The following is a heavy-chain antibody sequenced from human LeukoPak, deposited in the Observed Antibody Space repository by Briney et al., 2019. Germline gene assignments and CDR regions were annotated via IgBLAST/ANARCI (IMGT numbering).Heavy chain of an antibody. CDR3: ARGGYSGDY. Sequence: SETLSLTCTVSGDSISTSNSYWGWIRQPPGKGLEWIGSIYYSGNTYYNASLKSRVTISVDTSKNQFSLKLSSVTAADTAVYYCARGGYSGDYWGQGTLVTVSS. J-gene: IGHJ4*02. CDR1: GDSISTSNSY. V-gene: IGHV4-39*07. CDR2: IYYSGNT. D-gene: IGHD5-12*01.